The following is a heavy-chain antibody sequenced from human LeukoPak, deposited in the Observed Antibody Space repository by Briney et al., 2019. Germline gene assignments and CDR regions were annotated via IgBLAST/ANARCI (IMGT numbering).Heavy chain of an antibody. Sequence: PSETLSLTCAVSGGSISSGGYSWSWIRQPPGKGLEWIGYIYHSGSTNYNPSLKSRVTISVDTSKNQFSLKLSSVTAADTAVYYCASNSPRGVLEWFNVPRYYYYGMDVWGQGTTVTVSS. CDR2: IYHSGST. CDR3: ASNSPRGVLEWFNVPRYYYYGMDV. V-gene: IGHV4-30-2*01. CDR1: GGSISSGGYS. J-gene: IGHJ6*02. D-gene: IGHD3-3*01.